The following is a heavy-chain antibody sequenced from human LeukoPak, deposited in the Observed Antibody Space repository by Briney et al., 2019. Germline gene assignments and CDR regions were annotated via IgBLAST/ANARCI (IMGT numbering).Heavy chain of an antibody. CDR2: IYYSGST. Sequence: PSETLSLTCTVSGGSISSYYWSWIRQPPGKGLEWIGYIYYSGSTNYNPSLKSRVTISVDTSKNQFSLKLGSVTAADTAVYYCASGSSGWYMGAFDIWGQGTMVTVSS. J-gene: IGHJ3*02. CDR3: ASGSSGWYMGAFDI. D-gene: IGHD6-19*01. CDR1: GGSISSYY. V-gene: IGHV4-59*01.